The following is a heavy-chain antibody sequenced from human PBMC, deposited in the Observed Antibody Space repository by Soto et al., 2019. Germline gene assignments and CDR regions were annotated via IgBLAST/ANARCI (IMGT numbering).Heavy chain of an antibody. Sequence: QVQLVQSGAEVKKPGSSVKVSCTASGGTFSSYAFTWVRQAPGQGLEWMGGVIPIFQTADYAQNFQGRVTITADKSTSTAYMELSSLRSEDTAVYYCARGGGGSYPFYFDFWGQGTLVTV. CDR1: GGTFSSYA. V-gene: IGHV1-69*06. D-gene: IGHD2-21*01. J-gene: IGHJ4*02. CDR2: VIPIFQTA. CDR3: ARGGGGSYPFYFDF.